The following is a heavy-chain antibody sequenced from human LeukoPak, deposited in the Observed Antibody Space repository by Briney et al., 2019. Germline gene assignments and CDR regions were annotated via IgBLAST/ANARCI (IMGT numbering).Heavy chain of an antibody. CDR3: ARDDFVVVTAINDY. CDR2: ISAYNGDT. CDR1: GYTFTSYG. V-gene: IGHV1-18*01. Sequence: ASVRVSCKASGYTFTSYGINWVRQAPGQGLEWMGWISAYNGDTNYAQKLQGRVTMTTDTSTTTAYMELRSLTSDDTAVYYCARDDFVVVTAINDYWGQGTLVTVSS. J-gene: IGHJ4*02. D-gene: IGHD2-21*02.